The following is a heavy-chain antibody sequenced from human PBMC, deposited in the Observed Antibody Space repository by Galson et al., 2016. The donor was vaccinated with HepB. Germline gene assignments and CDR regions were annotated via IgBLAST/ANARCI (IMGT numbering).Heavy chain of an antibody. CDR3: TRVTSSSYREDY. Sequence: SVKVSCKASGDSFSRYTFTWVRQAPGQGLEWMGRIIPILGVTNYAQKFQGRVPITADKSTTTAYMERTSLRSEDTAFYYCTRVTSSSYREDYWGQGTLVTVSS. D-gene: IGHD6-6*01. CDR1: GDSFSRYT. CDR2: IIPILGVT. J-gene: IGHJ4*02. V-gene: IGHV1-69*02.